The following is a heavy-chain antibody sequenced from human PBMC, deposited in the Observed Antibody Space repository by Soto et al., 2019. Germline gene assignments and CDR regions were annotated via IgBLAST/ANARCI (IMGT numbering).Heavy chain of an antibody. J-gene: IGHJ5*02. CDR1: GGSISTGGYY. CDR2: IYNSATT. CDR3: ARDPAP. V-gene: IGHV4-31*03. Sequence: QVQLQESGPGLVKPSQTLSLTCTVSGGSISTGGYYWSWNRQHPGKGLEWIAYIYNSATTYYNPSRKSRVTKSVDTSKNKFQLKLSSVTVADTAVYYCARDPAPWGQGALVTVSS.